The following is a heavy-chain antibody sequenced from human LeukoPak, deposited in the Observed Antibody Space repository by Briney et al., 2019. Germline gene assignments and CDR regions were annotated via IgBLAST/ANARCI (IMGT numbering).Heavy chain of an antibody. CDR2: MNPNSGNT. J-gene: IGHJ4*02. Sequence: ASVKVSCKASGGTFSSYDINWVRQATGQGLEWMGWMNPNSGNTGYAQKFQGRVTMTRNTSISTAYMELSSLRSEDTAVYYRARATSPGIAAAGAIDYWGQGTLVTVSS. D-gene: IGHD6-13*01. V-gene: IGHV1-8*02. CDR1: GGTFSSYD. CDR3: ARATSPGIAAAGAIDY.